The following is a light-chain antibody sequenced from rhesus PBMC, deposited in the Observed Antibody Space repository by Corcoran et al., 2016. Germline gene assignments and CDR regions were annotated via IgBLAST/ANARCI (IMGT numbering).Light chain of an antibody. J-gene: IGKJ1*01. CDR3: DRHSSGWT. CDR2: GAS. V-gene: IGKV3-10*01. CDR1: QSVSSY. Sequence: QVILTQSPATLSLSPGDRATLSCTASQSVSSYLAWYQQKPGQAPRLLIYGASSRATGILDRFSGSGSGTDFTLALSSLEREGVGVYQCDRHSSGWTFGQGTKVEIK.